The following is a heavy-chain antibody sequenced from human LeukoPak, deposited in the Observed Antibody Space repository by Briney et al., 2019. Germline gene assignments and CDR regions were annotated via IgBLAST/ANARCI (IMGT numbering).Heavy chain of an antibody. J-gene: IGHJ4*02. Sequence: GGSLRLSCAASGFTFSNYWMSWVRQAPGKGLEWVAFIRYDGSNKYYADSVKGRFTISRDNSKNTLYLQMNSLRAEDTAVYYCAKGKQQLVDYWGQGTLVTVSS. CDR2: IRYDGSNK. CDR3: AKGKQQLVDY. CDR1: GFTFSNYW. V-gene: IGHV3-30*02. D-gene: IGHD6-13*01.